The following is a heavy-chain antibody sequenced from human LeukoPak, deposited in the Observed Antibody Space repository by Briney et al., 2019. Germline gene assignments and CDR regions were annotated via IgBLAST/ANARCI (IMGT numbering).Heavy chain of an antibody. J-gene: IGHJ5*02. Sequence: PSETLSLTCTVSGGSMSNYYWSWIRQPPGKGLEWIGYIYYSGSTNYNPSLKSRVTISVDRSKNQFSLKLSSVTAADTAVYCCVRGVVVIAATFRNWFDPWGQGTLVTVSS. CDR2: IYYSGST. V-gene: IGHV4-59*01. D-gene: IGHD2-15*01. CDR1: GGSMSNYY. CDR3: VRGVVVIAATFRNWFDP.